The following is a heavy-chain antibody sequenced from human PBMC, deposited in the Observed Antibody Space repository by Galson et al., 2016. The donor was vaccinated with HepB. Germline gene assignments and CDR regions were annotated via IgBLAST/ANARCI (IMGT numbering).Heavy chain of an antibody. CDR1: GASISGHY. Sequence: TLSLTCAVSGASISGHYWSWIRQPPGKGLEWIGYVHYSGITNYNPSLKSRVSISIGTSKTHFSLRLTSLTVADTAIYYCARDGRAWVGLDVWGQGTTVTVSS. CDR3: ARDGRAWVGLDV. V-gene: IGHV4-59*11. J-gene: IGHJ6*02. D-gene: IGHD3/OR15-3a*01. CDR2: VHYSGIT.